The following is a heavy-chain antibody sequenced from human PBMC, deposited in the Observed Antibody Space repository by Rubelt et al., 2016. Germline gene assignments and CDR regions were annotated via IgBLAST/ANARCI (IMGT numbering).Heavy chain of an antibody. CDR3: ARDRGSSSWYGVDY. V-gene: IGHV4-4*07. CDR2: IYNRGST. D-gene: IGHD6-13*01. CDR1: GGSISSYY. Sequence: QLQLQESGPGLVKPSETLSLTCTVSGGSISSYYWSWIRQPAGKGLEWIGRIYNRGSTNYNPSLKSRVTMSVDTSKNQLSLKLSSLTAADTAVYHCARDRGSSSWYGVDYWGQGTLVTVSS. J-gene: IGHJ4*02.